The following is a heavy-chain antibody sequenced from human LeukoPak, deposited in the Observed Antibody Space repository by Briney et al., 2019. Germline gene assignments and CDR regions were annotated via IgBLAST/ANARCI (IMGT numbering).Heavy chain of an antibody. D-gene: IGHD3-10*01. CDR3: ARRRGGYYYGSGSYFDY. Sequence: SETLSLTCTVSGGSISSGDYYWSWIRQPPGKGLEWIGYIYYSGSTYYNPSLKSRVTISVDTSKNQFSLKLSSVTAADTAVYYCARRRGGYYYGSGSYFDYWGQGTLVTVSS. CDR2: IYYSGST. CDR1: GGSISSGDYY. V-gene: IGHV4-30-4*01. J-gene: IGHJ4*02.